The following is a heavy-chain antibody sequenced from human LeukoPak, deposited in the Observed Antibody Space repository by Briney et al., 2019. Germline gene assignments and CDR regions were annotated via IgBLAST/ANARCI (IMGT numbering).Heavy chain of an antibody. CDR2: ISAYNGNT. Sequence: ASVKVSCKASGYTFTSYGISWVRQAPGQGLEWMGWISAYNGNTNYAQNFLGRVTMTTDTSTSTAYMELRSLRSDDTAVYYCARDSPEDYYDSSGSYDFDIWGQGTMVTVSS. V-gene: IGHV1-18*01. CDR3: ARDSPEDYYDSSGSYDFDI. D-gene: IGHD3-22*01. J-gene: IGHJ3*02. CDR1: GYTFTSYG.